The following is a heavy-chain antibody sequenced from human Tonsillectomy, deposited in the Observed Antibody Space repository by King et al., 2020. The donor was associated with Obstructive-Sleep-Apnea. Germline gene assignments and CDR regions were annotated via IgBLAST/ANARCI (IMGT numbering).Heavy chain of an antibody. CDR2: IRYDGSNK. J-gene: IGHJ2*01. CDR3: AKESLRTWGEYYYGSHFDL. CDR1: GFTFSSYG. Sequence: VQLVESGGGVVQPGGSLRLSCAASGFTFSSYGMHWVRQAPGKGLEWVAFIRYDGSNKYYADSVKGRFTISRDNSKNTLYLQMNSLRAEDTAVYYCAKESLRTWGEYYYGSHFDLWGRGTLVTVSS. D-gene: IGHD3-10*01. V-gene: IGHV3-30*02.